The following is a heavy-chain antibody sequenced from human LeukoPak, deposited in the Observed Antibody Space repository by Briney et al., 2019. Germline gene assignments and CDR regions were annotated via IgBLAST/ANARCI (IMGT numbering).Heavy chain of an antibody. D-gene: IGHD6-25*01. CDR3: ARLYGSGYYDGDF. Sequence: PSETLSLTCTVSGGSIRSYYWSWIRQPPGKGLEWIGYIYSSGTTNYNPSLKSRATFSIDSTKNHFSLKLTSVRAADTAVYYCARLYGSGYYDGDFWGQGSLVTVSS. CDR2: IYSSGTT. J-gene: IGHJ4*02. V-gene: IGHV4-59*08. CDR1: GGSIRSYY.